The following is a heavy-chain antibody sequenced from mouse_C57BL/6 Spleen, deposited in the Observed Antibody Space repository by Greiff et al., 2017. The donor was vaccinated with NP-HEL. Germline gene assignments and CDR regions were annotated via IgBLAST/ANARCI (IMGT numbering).Heavy chain of an antibody. J-gene: IGHJ2*01. CDR1: GYTFTSYW. CDR3: ARCTVVAPRFDY. V-gene: IGHV1-61*01. D-gene: IGHD1-1*01. CDR2: IYPSDSET. Sequence: QVQLQQPGAELVRPGSSVKLSCKASGYTFTSYWMDWVKQRPGQGLEWIGNIYPSDSETHYNQKFKDKATLTVDKSSSTAYMQLSSLTSEDSAVYCCARCTVVAPRFDYWGQGTTLTVSS.